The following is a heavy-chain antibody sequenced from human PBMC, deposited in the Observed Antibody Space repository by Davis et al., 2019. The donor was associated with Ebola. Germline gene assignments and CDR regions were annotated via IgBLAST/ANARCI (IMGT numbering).Heavy chain of an antibody. J-gene: IGHJ3*02. Sequence: SETLSLTCTVSGGSISSYYWSWIRQPPGKGLEWIGYIYYSGSTNYNPSLKSRVTISVDTSKNQFSLKLSSVTAADTAVYYCARAPANYYYDSSGYSIRVGAFDIWGQGTMVTVSS. V-gene: IGHV4-59*01. CDR3: ARAPANYYYDSSGYSIRVGAFDI. D-gene: IGHD3-22*01. CDR2: IYYSGST. CDR1: GGSISSYY.